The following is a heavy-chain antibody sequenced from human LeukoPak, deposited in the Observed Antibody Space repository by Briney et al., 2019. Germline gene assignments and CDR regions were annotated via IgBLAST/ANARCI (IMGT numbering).Heavy chain of an antibody. CDR3: ATYIPAAGTRWFDP. D-gene: IGHD6-13*01. CDR2: FDPEGGET. Sequence: ASVKVSCKVSGYTLTELSMHWVRQAPGKGLEWMGGFDPEGGETIYAQKFQGRVTMTEDTSTDTAYMELSSLRSEDTAVYYCATYIPAAGTRWFDPWGQGTLVTVSS. J-gene: IGHJ5*02. V-gene: IGHV1-24*01. CDR1: GYTLTELS.